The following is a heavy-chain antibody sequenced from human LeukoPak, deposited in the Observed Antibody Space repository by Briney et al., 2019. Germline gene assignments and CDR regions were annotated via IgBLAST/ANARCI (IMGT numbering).Heavy chain of an antibody. D-gene: IGHD3-10*01. J-gene: IGHJ4*02. V-gene: IGHV3-21*04. CDR3: ARGGAMIRGVSPLDY. CDR1: GFTFSSYS. Sequence: GGSLRLSCAASGFTFSSYSVMWVRQAPGEGLEWCSSISSSGSYVYYADPVRGRFTISRDNAKNSLYLQMNRLRAEDTAVYYCARGGAMIRGVSPLDYWGQGTLVTVSS. CDR2: ISSSGSYV.